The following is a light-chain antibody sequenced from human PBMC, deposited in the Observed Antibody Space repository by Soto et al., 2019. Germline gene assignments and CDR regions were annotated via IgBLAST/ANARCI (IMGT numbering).Light chain of an antibody. J-gene: IGKJ4*01. CDR3: QQFSSYPLT. V-gene: IGKV3-20*01. Sequence: EIVLMQSPGTLSLSPGEGATLSCRASQSVSSNLAWYQQKPGQAPSLLIYGAFTRATGIPDRFSGGGSGTDFTLTISRLEPEDFAVYYCQQFSSYPLTFGGGTKVDIK. CDR2: GAF. CDR1: QSVSSN.